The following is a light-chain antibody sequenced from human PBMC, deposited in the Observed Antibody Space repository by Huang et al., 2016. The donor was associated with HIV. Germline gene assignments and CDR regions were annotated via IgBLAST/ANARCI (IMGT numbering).Light chain of an antibody. V-gene: IGKV3-15*01. CDR3: QQYNNWPPEET. Sequence: EIVMTQSPATLSVSPGERATLSCRASQSISNNLAWYQQQPGQAPRLLIYGASTRATGIPARFTGSGSGTVFTLTINSLQSEDFAVYYCQQYNNWPPEETFGPGTQADMK. CDR1: QSISNN. CDR2: GAS. J-gene: IGKJ3*01.